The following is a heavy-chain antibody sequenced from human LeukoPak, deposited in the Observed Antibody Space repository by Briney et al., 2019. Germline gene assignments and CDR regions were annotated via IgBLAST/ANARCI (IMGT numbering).Heavy chain of an antibody. Sequence: GGSLRLSCAASGFTFSTYWMHWVRQAPGKGLVWVSRINSDVSSTSYADSVKGRFTISRDNAKNTLYLQMNRLRAEDTAVYYCARGKHTAAIPDYWGQGTLVTVSS. CDR3: ARGKHTAAIPDY. CDR2: INSDVSST. V-gene: IGHV3-74*01. J-gene: IGHJ4*02. D-gene: IGHD6-13*01. CDR1: GFTFSTYW.